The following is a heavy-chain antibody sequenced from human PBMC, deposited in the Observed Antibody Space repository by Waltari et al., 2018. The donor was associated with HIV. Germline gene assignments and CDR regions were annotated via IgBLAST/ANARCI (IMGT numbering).Heavy chain of an antibody. V-gene: IGHV1-18*04. CDR2: IGTNNGNT. D-gene: IGHD1-1*01. J-gene: IGHJ4*02. CDR3: ARSERSQDQQLVSFFDY. CDR1: GHTFGGYG. Sequence: QIQLVQSGAEVKKPGAPVKVSCQASGHTFGGYGISWVRQVAGQGLEWMGWIGTNNGNTKYGQKFQDRVTMTTDTTMSTAYMELRSLRSDDTAVFYCARSERSQDQQLVSFFDYWGQGTLVIVSS.